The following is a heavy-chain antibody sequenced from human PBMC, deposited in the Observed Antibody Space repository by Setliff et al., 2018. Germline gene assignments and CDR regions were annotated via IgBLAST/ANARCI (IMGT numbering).Heavy chain of an antibody. D-gene: IGHD3-10*01. CDR2: IYNRGHT. Sequence: GGSLRLSCAASGFSFSSYTMGWVRQAPGKGLEWVSVIYNRGHTYYADSVKGRFTISRDSSKNTLYLQMNSLTAEDTAMYYCARDRGGTNPWFDSWGQGTLVTVSS. CDR3: ARDRGGTNPWFDS. CDR1: GFSFSSYT. J-gene: IGHJ5*01. V-gene: IGHV3-53*01.